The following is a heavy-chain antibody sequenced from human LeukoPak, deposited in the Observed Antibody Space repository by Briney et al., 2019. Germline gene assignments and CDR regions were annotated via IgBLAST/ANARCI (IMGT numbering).Heavy chain of an antibody. CDR2: IYHSGST. CDR1: GYSISSGYY. J-gene: IGHJ5*02. Sequence: SETLSLTXAVSGYSISSGYYWGWIRQPPGKGLEWIGSIYHSGSTYYNPSLKSRVTISVDTSKNQFSLKLSSVTAADTAVYYCARAFVVVVPAANWFDPWGQGTLVTVSS. V-gene: IGHV4-38-2*01. D-gene: IGHD2-2*01. CDR3: ARAFVVVVPAANWFDP.